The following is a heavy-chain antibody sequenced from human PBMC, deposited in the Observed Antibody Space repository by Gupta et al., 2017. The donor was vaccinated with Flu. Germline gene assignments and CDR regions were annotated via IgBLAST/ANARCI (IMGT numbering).Heavy chain of an antibody. J-gene: IGHJ4*02. CDR3: ARDYGSGSYVDFDY. D-gene: IGHD3-10*01. CDR1: GYNFTGYY. Sequence: QVQLVQSGAEVKKPGASVKVSCNASGYNFTGYYMNWVRQAPGQGLEWMGWINPNSGGTNYAQKFQGWVTMTRDTSISTAYMELSRLRSDDTAVYYCARDYGSGSYVDFDYWGQGTLVTVSS. CDR2: INPNSGGT. V-gene: IGHV1-2*04.